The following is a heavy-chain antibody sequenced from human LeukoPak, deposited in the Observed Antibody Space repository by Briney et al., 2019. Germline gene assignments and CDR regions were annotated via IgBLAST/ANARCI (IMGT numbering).Heavy chain of an antibody. CDR1: GFTFRNYA. V-gene: IGHV3-30*14. Sequence: GGSLRLSCAASGFTFRNYAIHWVRQTPDKGLEWVAVISYDGVYKNYVDSVKGRFTISRDDPKNTLYLQMNSLRTEDTGLYYCARDEFDGYNLGPSIYWGQGTLVTVSS. D-gene: IGHD5-24*01. CDR3: ARDEFDGYNLGPSIY. CDR2: ISYDGVYK. J-gene: IGHJ4*02.